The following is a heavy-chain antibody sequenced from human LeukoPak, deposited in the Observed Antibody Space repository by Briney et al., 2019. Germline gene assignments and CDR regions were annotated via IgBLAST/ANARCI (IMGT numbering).Heavy chain of an antibody. D-gene: IGHD5-18*01. J-gene: IGHJ3*02. CDR3: ARPGYSYGKRGAFDI. CDR2: IYTSGST. V-gene: IGHV4-4*07. CDR1: GGSISSYY. Sequence: PSETLSLTCTVSGGSISSYYWSWIRQPDGKGLEWIGRIYTSGSTNYNPSLKSRVIMSVDTSKNQFSLKLSSVTAADTAVYYCARPGYSYGKRGAFDIWGQGTMVTVSS.